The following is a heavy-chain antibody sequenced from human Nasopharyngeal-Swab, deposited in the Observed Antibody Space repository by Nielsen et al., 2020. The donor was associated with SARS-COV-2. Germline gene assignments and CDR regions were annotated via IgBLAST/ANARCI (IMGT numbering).Heavy chain of an antibody. V-gene: IGHV4-34*01. CDR2: INHSGST. D-gene: IGHD2-2*01. Sequence: RQAPGKGLEWIGEINHSGSTNYNPSLKSRVTISVDTSKNRFSLKLSSVTAADTAVYYCARIEDCSSTSCYDYFDYWGQGTLVTVSS. J-gene: IGHJ4*02. CDR3: ARIEDCSSTSCYDYFDY.